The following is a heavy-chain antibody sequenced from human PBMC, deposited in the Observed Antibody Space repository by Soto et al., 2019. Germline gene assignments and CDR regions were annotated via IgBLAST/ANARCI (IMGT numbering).Heavy chain of an antibody. CDR2: ISYDGSNK. CDR1: GFTFSSYG. CDR3: AKDLVGATGY. V-gene: IGHV3-30*18. D-gene: IGHD1-26*01. Sequence: QVQLVESGGGVVQPGRSLRLSCAASGFTFSSYGMHWVRQAPGKGLEWGAVISYDGSNKYYAESVKGRFTISRDNSKNTLYLQMNSLRAEDTAVYYCAKDLVGATGYWGQGTLVTVSS. J-gene: IGHJ4*02.